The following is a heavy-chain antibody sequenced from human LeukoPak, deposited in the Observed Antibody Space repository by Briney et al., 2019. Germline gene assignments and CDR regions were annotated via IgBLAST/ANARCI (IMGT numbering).Heavy chain of an antibody. Sequence: SGPVLLKPTATLTLTCTVSGFSLSNARMGVSWIRQPPGEALEGLAHSTSNDEKSYTTSLKSRRTISRDTSKSQVTLTITNLDPVDTATYYCARVQRDDYDEVPNWFDTWGQGTLVTVSS. V-gene: IGHV2-26*01. CDR3: ARVQRDDYDEVPNWFDT. CDR1: GFSLSNARMG. J-gene: IGHJ5*02. CDR2: STSNDEK. D-gene: IGHD3-16*01.